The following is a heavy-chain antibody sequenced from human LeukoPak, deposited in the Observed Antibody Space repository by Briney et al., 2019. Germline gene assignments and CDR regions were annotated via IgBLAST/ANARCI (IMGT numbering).Heavy chain of an antibody. Sequence: SETLSLTCAVYGGSFSGYYWSWIRQPPGKGLEWIGEINHSGSTNYNPSLKSRVTISVDTSKNQFSLKLSSVTAADTAVYYCARDVQVWGAFDIWGQGTMVTVSS. CDR2: INHSGST. CDR3: ARDVQVWGAFDI. V-gene: IGHV4-34*01. J-gene: IGHJ3*02. D-gene: IGHD7-27*01. CDR1: GGSFSGYY.